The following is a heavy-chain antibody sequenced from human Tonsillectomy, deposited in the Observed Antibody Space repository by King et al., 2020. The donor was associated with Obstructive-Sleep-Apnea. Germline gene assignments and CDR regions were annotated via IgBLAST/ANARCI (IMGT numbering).Heavy chain of an antibody. CDR2: IYYSGST. Sequence: VQLQESGPGLVKPSQTLSLTCIVSGGSISSDGYYWSWIRQHPGKGLEWIAYIYYSGSTYYNPSLKIRVTISVDTSKNQLSLKLSSMTAADTAVYYCARGSPYYFDYWGQGTLVTVSS. V-gene: IGHV4-31*03. CDR1: GGSISSDGYY. D-gene: IGHD3-10*01. J-gene: IGHJ4*02. CDR3: ARGSPYYFDY.